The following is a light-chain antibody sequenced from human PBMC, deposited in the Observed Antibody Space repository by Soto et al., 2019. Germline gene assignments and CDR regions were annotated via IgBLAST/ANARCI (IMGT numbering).Light chain of an antibody. V-gene: IGLV3-1*01. CDR3: QTWDRRTVV. J-gene: IGLJ2*01. CDR2: QDF. CDR1: RLGDKY. Sequence: SYELTQPPSVSVSPGQTASITCSGDRLGDKYACWYQQKPGQSPVLVIYQDFKRPSGIPERFSGSNSGNTATLTISGTQALDEADYFCQTWDRRTVVFGGGTKVTVL.